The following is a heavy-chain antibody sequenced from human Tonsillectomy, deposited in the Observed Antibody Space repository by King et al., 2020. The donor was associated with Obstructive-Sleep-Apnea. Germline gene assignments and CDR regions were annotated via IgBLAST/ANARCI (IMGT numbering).Heavy chain of an antibody. V-gene: IGHV3-30*18. CDR3: AKKPWLVPDYYGMDV. D-gene: IGHD6-19*01. Sequence: QLVQSGGGVVQPGRSLRLSCAASGFTFSGYGMHWVRQAPGKGLEWVALISYDGSNKYYADSVKGRFTISRDNSKNTLYLQMNSLRAEDTAVYNCAKKPWLVPDYYGMDVWGQGTTVTVSS. CDR2: ISYDGSNK. CDR1: GFTFSGYG. J-gene: IGHJ6*02.